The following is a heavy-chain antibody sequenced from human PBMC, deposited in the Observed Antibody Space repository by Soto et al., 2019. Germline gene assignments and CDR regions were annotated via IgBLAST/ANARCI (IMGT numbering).Heavy chain of an antibody. CDR3: ARDPPTYYDSSAFDY. CDR1: GFTFSSYS. CDR2: ISYDGSNK. Sequence: GGSLRLSCAASGFTFSSYSMHWVRQAPGKGLEWVAGISYDGSNKYYADSVKGRFTISRDNSKNTLYLQMNSLRAEDTAVYSCARDPPTYYDSSAFDYWGQGPMVTVSS. V-gene: IGHV3-30-3*01. D-gene: IGHD3-22*01. J-gene: IGHJ4*02.